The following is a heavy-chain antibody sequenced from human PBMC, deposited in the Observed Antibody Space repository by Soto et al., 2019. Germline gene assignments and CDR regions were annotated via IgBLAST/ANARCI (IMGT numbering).Heavy chain of an antibody. J-gene: IGHJ3*02. CDR1: GYSFSTYY. V-gene: IGHV5-51*01. D-gene: IGHD1-26*01. CDR2: IYPGDSDT. Sequence: PGESLKISCKGSGYSFSTYYIGWVRQMPGKGLECMGIIYPGDSDTRYSPSFQGQVLISVDKAISTAYLHWGSLESSDTAVYYCVRGQTVGRTVGAFDIWGQGTVVTVS. CDR3: VRGQTVGRTVGAFDI.